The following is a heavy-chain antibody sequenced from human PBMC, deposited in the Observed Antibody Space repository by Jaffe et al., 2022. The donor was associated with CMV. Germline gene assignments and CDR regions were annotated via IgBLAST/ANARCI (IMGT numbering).Heavy chain of an antibody. CDR1: GFTFSSYA. J-gene: IGHJ5*01. CDR2: ISGSGGST. V-gene: IGHV3-23*01. CDR3: AALPAAIKRGILNWFDS. D-gene: IGHD2-2*01. Sequence: EVQLLESGGGLVQPGGSLRLSCAASGFTFSSYAMSWVRQAPGKGLEWVSVISGSGGSTYYADSVKGRFTISRDNSKNTLYLQMNSLRAEDTAVYYCAALPAAIKRGILNWFDSWGQGTQVTVSS.